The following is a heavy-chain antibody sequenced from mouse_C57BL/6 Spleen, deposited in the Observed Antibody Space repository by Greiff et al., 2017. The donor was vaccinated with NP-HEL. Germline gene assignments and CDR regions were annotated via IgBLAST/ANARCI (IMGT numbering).Heavy chain of an antibody. Sequence: QVQLKQPGAELVRPGSSVKLSCKASGYTFTSYWMHWVKQRPIQGLEWIGNIDPSDSETHYNQKFKDKATLTVDKSSSTAYMQLSSLTSEDSAVYYCARRGTGTLDYWGQGTTLTVSS. D-gene: IGHD4-1*01. V-gene: IGHV1-52*01. J-gene: IGHJ2*01. CDR1: GYTFTSYW. CDR3: ARRGTGTLDY. CDR2: IDPSDSET.